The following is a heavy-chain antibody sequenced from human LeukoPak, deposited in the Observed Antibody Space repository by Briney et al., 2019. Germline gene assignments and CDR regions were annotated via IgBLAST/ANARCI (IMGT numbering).Heavy chain of an antibody. Sequence: GASVKVSCKASGYTFTGYYMHWVRQAPGQGLEWMGGIIPIFGTANYAQKFQGRVTITTDESTSTAYMELSSLRSEDTAVYYCARSSIFGVVPAAMDYYYYMDVWGKGTTVTVSS. J-gene: IGHJ6*03. D-gene: IGHD2-2*01. CDR1: GYTFTGYY. CDR3: ARSSIFGVVPAAMDYYYYMDV. V-gene: IGHV1-69*05. CDR2: IIPIFGTA.